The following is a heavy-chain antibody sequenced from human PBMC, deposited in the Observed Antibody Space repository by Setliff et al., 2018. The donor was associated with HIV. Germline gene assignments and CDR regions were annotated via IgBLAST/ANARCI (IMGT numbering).Heavy chain of an antibody. CDR1: GYTFTTYG. Sequence: GASVKVSCKASGYTFTTYGISWVRQAPGQGLEWMGWISAYNGNTNYAQNLQGRVTMTTDTSTSTAYMELRSLRSDDTAMYYCARDGGPYCGGVFTMIDFPNPLQPLPWG. V-gene: IGHV1-18*01. CDR3: ARDGGPYCGGVFTMIDFPNPLQPLP. CDR2: ISAYNGNT. D-gene: IGHD2-21*01. J-gene: IGHJ5*02.